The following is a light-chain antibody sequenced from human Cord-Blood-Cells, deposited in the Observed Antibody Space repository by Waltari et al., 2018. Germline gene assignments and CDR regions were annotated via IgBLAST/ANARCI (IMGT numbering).Light chain of an antibody. J-gene: IGKJ1*01. Sequence: DIQMTQSPSTLSASAGDSVTITCRARQSISSWLAWYQQKPGKDPKLLIYDASSLESGVPSRFSGSGSETEFTLSISSLQPDDVATYYCQQYNSYPWTFGQGTRVEIK. V-gene: IGKV1-5*01. CDR3: QQYNSYPWT. CDR2: DAS. CDR1: QSISSW.